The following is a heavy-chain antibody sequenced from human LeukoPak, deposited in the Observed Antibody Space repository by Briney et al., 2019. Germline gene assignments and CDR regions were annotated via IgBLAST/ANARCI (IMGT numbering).Heavy chain of an antibody. CDR3: ARDQFSQYYFDY. J-gene: IGHJ4*02. D-gene: IGHD3-3*01. CDR1: GFTFNKSW. Sequence: GGSLRLSCAASGFTFNKSWMSWVRQAPGKGPEWVANIKEDGTQKYYVDSVKGRFTISRDNAKNSLYLQMNSLRAEDTAVYYCARDQFSQYYFDYWGQGALVTVSS. V-gene: IGHV3-7*03. CDR2: IKEDGTQK.